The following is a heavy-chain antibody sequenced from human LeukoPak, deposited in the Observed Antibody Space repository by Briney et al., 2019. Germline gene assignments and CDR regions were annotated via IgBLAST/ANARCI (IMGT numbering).Heavy chain of an antibody. CDR1: GGSISSGDYY. J-gene: IGHJ5*02. CDR3: ARPYYYDSRIDP. Sequence: SQTLSLTCTVSGGSISSGDYYWSWIRQPPGKGLEWIAYMYYSGSTYYNPSLKSRVTMSADTSKNQFSLKLSSVTAADTAVYYCARPYYYDSRIDPWGQGTLVNVSS. D-gene: IGHD3-22*01. CDR2: MYYSGST. V-gene: IGHV4-30-4*01.